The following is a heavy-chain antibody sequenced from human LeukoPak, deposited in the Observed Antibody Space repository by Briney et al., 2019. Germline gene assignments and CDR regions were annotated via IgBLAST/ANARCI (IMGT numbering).Heavy chain of an antibody. CDR1: GYTFTGYY. J-gene: IGHJ3*02. V-gene: IGHV1-2*02. CDR3: AIWRWGSAFDI. CDR2: INPNSSGT. Sequence: AASVKLSCKASGYTFTGYYMPWVRHAPGQGIEWMGWINPNSSGTNSAQKFQGRVTMTRDTSISTAYMELRRLRSDDTAVYYCAIWRWGSAFDIWGQGRMVTVSS. D-gene: IGHD7-27*01.